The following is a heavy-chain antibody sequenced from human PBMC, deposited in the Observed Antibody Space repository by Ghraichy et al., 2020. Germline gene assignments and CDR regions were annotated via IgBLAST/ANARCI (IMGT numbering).Heavy chain of an antibody. Sequence: GGSLRLSCAASGFTFSSYAMSWVRQAPGKGLEWVSAISGSGGSTYYADSVKGRFTISRDNSKNTLYLQMNSLRAEDTAVYYCARSHDYGDYVPQIWGQGTLVTVSS. CDR1: GFTFSSYA. V-gene: IGHV3-23*01. CDR2: ISGSGGST. CDR3: ARSHDYGDYVPQI. J-gene: IGHJ4*02. D-gene: IGHD4-17*01.